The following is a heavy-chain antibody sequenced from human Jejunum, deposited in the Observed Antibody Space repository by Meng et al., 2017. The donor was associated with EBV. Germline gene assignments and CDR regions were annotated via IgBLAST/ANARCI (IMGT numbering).Heavy chain of an antibody. CDR3: AGEDFSGYRVDY. J-gene: IGHJ4*02. CDR1: GGSISSSDYS. CDR2: IFHSGST. V-gene: IGHV4-30-2*01. Sequence: QLQLQESGPGLVKPSQTLSLTCAVSGGSISSSDYSWSWIRQPPGKGLELIGYIFHSGSTYYNPSLKGRVTISVDRPTNQFSLRLTSVTAADTAVYYCAGEDFSGYRVDYWGQGTLVTVSS. D-gene: IGHD3-22*01.